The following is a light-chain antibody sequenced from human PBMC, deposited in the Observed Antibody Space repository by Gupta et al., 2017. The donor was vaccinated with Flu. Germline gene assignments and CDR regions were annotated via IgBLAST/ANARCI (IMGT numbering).Light chain of an antibody. CDR3: QQYNNWPQT. CDR1: QSVSSN. V-gene: IGKV3-15*01. CDR2: GAS. J-gene: IGKJ1*01. Sequence: PATLSVSPGERATLSCRASQSVSSNLAWYQQKPGQAPRLLIYGASTRATGIPARFSGSGSGTEFTLTISSLQSEDFAVYYCQQYNNWPQTFGQGTKVEIK.